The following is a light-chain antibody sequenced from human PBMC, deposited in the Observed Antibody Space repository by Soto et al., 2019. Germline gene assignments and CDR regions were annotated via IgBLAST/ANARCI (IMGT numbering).Light chain of an antibody. CDR2: EVN. J-gene: IGLJ1*01. CDR3: CLYIGATTYV. V-gene: IGLV2-8*01. CDR1: SSDVGGYNY. Sequence: QSALTQPPSASGSPGQSVAISCTGTSSDVGGYNYVSWYQQHPGKAPKLMIYEVNKRPSGVPDRFSGSKSGNTASLTISGLQADDEADYYCCLYIGATTYVFGTGTKVIVL.